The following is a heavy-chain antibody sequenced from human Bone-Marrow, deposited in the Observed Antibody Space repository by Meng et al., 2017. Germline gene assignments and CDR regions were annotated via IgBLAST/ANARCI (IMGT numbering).Heavy chain of an antibody. CDR1: GYTFTGHY. CDR2: INPKSGGT. CDR3: ARRVSTVGDLDY. D-gene: IGHD2-21*01. Sequence: VQLVQSGAEVKNPGASVKVSCKSSGYTFTGHYIYWVRQAPGQGLEWMGWINPKSGGTKYAQNFQGRVTLTRDTSISTAHMELSRLSSDDTAVYYCARRVSTVGDLDYWGQGTLVTVSS. V-gene: IGHV1-2*02. J-gene: IGHJ4*02.